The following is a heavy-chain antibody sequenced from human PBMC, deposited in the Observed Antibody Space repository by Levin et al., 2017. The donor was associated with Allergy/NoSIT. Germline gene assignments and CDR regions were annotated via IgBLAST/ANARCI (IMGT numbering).Heavy chain of an antibody. D-gene: IGHD3-10*01. J-gene: IGHJ4*02. CDR1: GFTFSNYG. CDR3: AKGLGDD. CDR2: ISKDGRVI. V-gene: IGHV3-30*18. Sequence: PGGSLRLSCAASGFTFSNYGMHWVRQAPGKGLEWVAVISKDGRVIYYADSVKGRFIISRDNSRNTLYLQINSLRPEDTAVYYCAKGLGDDWGQGTLVTVSS.